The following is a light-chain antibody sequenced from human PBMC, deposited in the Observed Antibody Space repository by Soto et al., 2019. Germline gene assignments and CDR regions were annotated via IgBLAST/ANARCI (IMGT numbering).Light chain of an antibody. CDR2: EVS. CDR1: SSDVGGYNY. J-gene: IGLJ3*02. Sequence: QSALTQPASVSGSPGQSITISCTGTSSDVGGYNYVSWYQQHPGKAPKLMIYEVSNRPSGISNRFSGFKSVNTAFLTISGLQAEDEADYYCSSYTSSSTWVFGEGTKVTVL. V-gene: IGLV2-14*01. CDR3: SSYTSSSTWV.